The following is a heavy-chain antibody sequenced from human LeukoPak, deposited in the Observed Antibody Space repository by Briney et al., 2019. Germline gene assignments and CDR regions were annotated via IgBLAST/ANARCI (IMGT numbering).Heavy chain of an antibody. V-gene: IGHV3-23*01. J-gene: IGHJ4*02. CDR2: ITGSGGNT. Sequence: LTGGSLRLSCAASGFTFSNYAMSWVRQAPEKGLEWVSAITGSGGNTYYADSVKGRFTISRDNSKNTVFLQMNSLRAEDTAVYYCAKWGDYDVLTGYYVSDYWGQGTLVTVSS. CDR3: AKWGDYDVLTGYYVSDY. CDR1: GFTFSNYA. D-gene: IGHD3-9*01.